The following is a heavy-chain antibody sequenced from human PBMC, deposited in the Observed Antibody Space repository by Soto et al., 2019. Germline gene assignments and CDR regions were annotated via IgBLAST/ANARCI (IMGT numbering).Heavy chain of an antibody. D-gene: IGHD1-1*01. J-gene: IGHJ4*02. Sequence: ASETPSLTCTGSGGAIRSYYRRLIPQPPGKGLEWIGYIYYSGSTNYNPSLKSRVTISVDTSKNQFSLKMSSVTAADTAVYYCARLATRYYFDYWGQRTPVTVSS. CDR1: GGAIRSYY. CDR3: ARLATRYYFDY. CDR2: IYYSGST. V-gene: IGHV4-59*01.